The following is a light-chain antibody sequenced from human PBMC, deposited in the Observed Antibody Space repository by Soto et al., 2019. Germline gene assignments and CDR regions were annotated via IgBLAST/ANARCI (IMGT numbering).Light chain of an antibody. V-gene: IGLV2-14*01. J-gene: IGLJ1*01. CDR1: SSDVGGYNY. CDR2: EVS. CDR3: SSYTSSSTYV. Sequence: QSVVTQPASVSGSPGQSITISCTGTSSDVGGYNYVSWYQQHPGKAPKLMIYEVSNRPSGVSNRFSGSKSGNTASLTISGLQVEDEADYYYSSYTSSSTYVFGTGTKVTVL.